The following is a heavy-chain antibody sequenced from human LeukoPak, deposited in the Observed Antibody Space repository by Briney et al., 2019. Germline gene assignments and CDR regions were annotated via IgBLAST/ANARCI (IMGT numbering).Heavy chain of an antibody. J-gene: IGHJ4*02. CDR1: GFTFSIYW. CDR2: IKQDGSEK. D-gene: IGHD4-17*01. Sequence: GGSLRLSCAASGFTFSIYWMSWVRQAPGKGLEWVANIKQDGSEKYYVDSVKGRFTISRDNAKNSLYLQMNSLRAEDTAVYYCARGRPSGVTTPYYFDYWGQGTLVTVSS. CDR3: ARGRPSGVTTPYYFDY. V-gene: IGHV3-7*01.